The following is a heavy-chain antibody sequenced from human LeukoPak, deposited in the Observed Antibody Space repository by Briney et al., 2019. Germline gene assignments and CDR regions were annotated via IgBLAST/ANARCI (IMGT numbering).Heavy chain of an antibody. Sequence: SETLSLTCTVSGGSISSYYWSWIRQPPAKGLEWIGYIYYSGSTNYNPSLKSRVTISVDTSKNQFSLKLSSVTAADTAVYYCARHEVVVAFGYYYYGMDVWGQGTTVTVSS. CDR1: GGSISSYY. V-gene: IGHV4-59*08. J-gene: IGHJ6*02. CDR3: ARHEVVVAFGYYYYGMDV. D-gene: IGHD2-15*01. CDR2: IYYSGST.